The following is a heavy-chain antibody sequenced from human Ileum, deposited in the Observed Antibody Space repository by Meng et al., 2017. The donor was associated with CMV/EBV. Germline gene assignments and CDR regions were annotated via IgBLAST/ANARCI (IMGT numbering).Heavy chain of an antibody. CDR3: ARGESCTSTSCYNDNYYSYPMDV. CDR2: ISSAGSYV. J-gene: IGHJ6*01. Sequence: GESLKISCAASGFVFSSYTVNWFRQSPGKGLEWVSSISSAGSYVSYSDSVKGRFTIYRDNAKHSVYLQMNSLRAEDTAVYYCARGESCTSTSCYNDNYYSYPMDVWGQGTMVTVSS. D-gene: IGHD2-2*02. CDR1: GFVFSSYT. V-gene: IGHV3-21*01.